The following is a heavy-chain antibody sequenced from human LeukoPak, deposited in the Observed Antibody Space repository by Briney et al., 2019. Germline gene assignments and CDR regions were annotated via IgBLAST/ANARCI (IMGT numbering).Heavy chain of an antibody. CDR2: ISYDGSDK. Sequence: PGGSLRLSCAASGFTFSSYTMHWVRQAPGKGLEWVAVISYDGSDKYYADSVKGRFTISRDNSKNTLYLQMNSLRAEDTAVYYCARNLPDIVVVPAAIAYYHYGMDVWXQG. CDR3: ARNLPDIVVVPAAIAYYHYGMDV. D-gene: IGHD2-2*02. J-gene: IGHJ6*02. V-gene: IGHV3-30-3*01. CDR1: GFTFSSYT.